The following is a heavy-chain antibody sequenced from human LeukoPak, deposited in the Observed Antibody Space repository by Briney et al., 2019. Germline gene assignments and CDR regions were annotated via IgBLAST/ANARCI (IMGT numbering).Heavy chain of an antibody. V-gene: IGHV3-73*01. Sequence: GGSLRLSCAASGFTFSGSAMHWVRQASGKGLEWVGRIRSKANSYATVYAASVKGRFTISRDDSKNTAYLQMNSLKTEDTAVYYCARLGYSSNGAGYWGQGTLVTVSS. CDR2: IRSKANSYAT. D-gene: IGHD6-19*01. J-gene: IGHJ4*02. CDR1: GFTFSGSA. CDR3: ARLGYSSNGAGY.